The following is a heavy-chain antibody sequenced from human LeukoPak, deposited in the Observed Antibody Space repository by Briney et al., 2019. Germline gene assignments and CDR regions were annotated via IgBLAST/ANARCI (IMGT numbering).Heavy chain of an antibody. V-gene: IGHV3-23*01. J-gene: IGHJ2*01. CDR2: ISSGSDYP. Sequence: GGSLRLSCAASGFSFSSHGMSWVRQAPWKGPEWVSSISSGSDYPFYADSVKGRFTISRDNSKNTLYLQMNSLRAGDTAIYHCAKIGVIGNWYYDVWGRGTLVTVSS. CDR3: AKIGVIGNWYYDV. D-gene: IGHD3-10*01. CDR1: GFSFSSHG.